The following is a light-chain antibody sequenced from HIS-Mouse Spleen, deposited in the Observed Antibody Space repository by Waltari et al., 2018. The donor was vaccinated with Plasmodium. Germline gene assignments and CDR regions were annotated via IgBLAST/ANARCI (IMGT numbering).Light chain of an antibody. V-gene: IGLV2-23*03. CDR3: CSYAGSSTFV. CDR2: EGS. Sequence: QSALTQPASVSGSPGQSITIPCTGTSSDVGGYNLSPWYQQHPGKAPKLMIYEGSKRPSGVSNRFSGSKSGNTASLTISGLQAEDEADYYCCSYAGSSTFVFGGGTKLTVL. J-gene: IGLJ3*02. CDR1: SSDVGGYNL.